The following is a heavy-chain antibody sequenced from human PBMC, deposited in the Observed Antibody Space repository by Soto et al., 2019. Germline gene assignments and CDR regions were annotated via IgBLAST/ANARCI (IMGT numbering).Heavy chain of an antibody. J-gene: IGHJ3*02. CDR2: ITSGYNYI. Sequence: KPGGSLRLSCAASGFTFSSHSMNWVRQAPGKGLEWVSSITSGYNYIYYAASGKGRLTISRDNAKNSLYLQMNSLRAEDTAVYYCARDYRTPGALDIWGQGTMVTVSS. CDR1: GFTFSSHS. V-gene: IGHV3-21*01. CDR3: ARDYRTPGALDI. D-gene: IGHD2-15*01.